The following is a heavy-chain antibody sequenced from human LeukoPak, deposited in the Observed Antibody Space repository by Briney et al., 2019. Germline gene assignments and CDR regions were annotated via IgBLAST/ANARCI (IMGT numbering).Heavy chain of an antibody. Sequence: SETLSLTCTVSGGSISYFYWSWIRQPAGKGLEWIGRIYTSGSTNYNPSLKSRVTMSVDTSKNQFSLKLSSVTAADTAMYYCARVSGYDWESFYDYWGQGSLVTVSS. CDR2: IYTSGST. D-gene: IGHD5-12*01. CDR3: ARVSGYDWESFYDY. V-gene: IGHV4-4*07. CDR1: GGSISYFY. J-gene: IGHJ4*02.